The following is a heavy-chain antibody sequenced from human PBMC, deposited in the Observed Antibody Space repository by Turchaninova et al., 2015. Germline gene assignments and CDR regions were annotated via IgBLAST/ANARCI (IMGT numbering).Heavy chain of an antibody. J-gene: IGHJ4*02. CDR2: IYYTGGT. CDR1: GGPHSRYF. D-gene: IGHD5-18*01. Sequence: QVQLQESGPGLVKTSETLSRTCTVSGGPHSRYFWSWIRQPPGKGLEWIGHIYYTGGTNYNPSLKSRVTISVDTSKNQFSLKLSSVTAADTAVYYCARDPQGYTYDYWGQGALVTVSS. V-gene: IGHV4-59*01. CDR3: ARDPQGYTYDY.